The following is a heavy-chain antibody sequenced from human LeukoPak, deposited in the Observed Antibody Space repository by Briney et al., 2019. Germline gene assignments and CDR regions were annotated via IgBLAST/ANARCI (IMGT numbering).Heavy chain of an antibody. J-gene: IGHJ6*03. CDR1: GFTFNNYA. D-gene: IGHD6-19*01. V-gene: IGHV3-74*01. CDR2: INSDGSST. Sequence: GSLRLSCAASGFTFNNYAMNWVRQSPGKVLEWVSRINSDGSSTSYADSVKGRFTISRDNAKNTLYLQMNSLRAEDTAVYYCARVVGSGWYNYMDVWGKGTTVTVAS. CDR3: ARVVGSGWYNYMDV.